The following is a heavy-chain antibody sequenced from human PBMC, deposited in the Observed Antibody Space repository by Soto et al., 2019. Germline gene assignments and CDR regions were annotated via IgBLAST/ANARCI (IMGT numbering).Heavy chain of an antibody. D-gene: IGHD4-4*01. Sequence: SETLSLTCTVSGGSISSSSYYWGWIRQPPGKGLEWIGSIYYSGSTYYNPSLKSRVTISVDTSKNQFSLKLSSVTAADTAVYYCARGETTVTTRGYYYYGMDVWGQGTTVTVSS. V-gene: IGHV4-39*01. CDR1: GGSISSSSYY. J-gene: IGHJ6*02. CDR3: ARGETTVTTRGYYYYGMDV. CDR2: IYYSGST.